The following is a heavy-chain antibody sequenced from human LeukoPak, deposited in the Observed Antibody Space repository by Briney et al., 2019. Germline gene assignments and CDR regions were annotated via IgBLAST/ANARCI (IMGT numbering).Heavy chain of an antibody. CDR1: SCSISSGGYY. Sequence: SETLTLSCTVSSCSISSGGYYWSGIRQHPGKGLEWIGYSNDGRSTYYNPSLNSRVTISVDTSKNQISLKLSSVTAADTAVYSCARGCRSNSCQNWFDPWGRGHRVPVSS. J-gene: IGHJ5*02. D-gene: IGHD2-2*01. V-gene: IGHV4-31*03. CDR3: ARGCRSNSCQNWFDP. CDR2: SNDGRST.